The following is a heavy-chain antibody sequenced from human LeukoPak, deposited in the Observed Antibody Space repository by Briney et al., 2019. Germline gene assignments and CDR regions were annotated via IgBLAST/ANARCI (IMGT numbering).Heavy chain of an antibody. V-gene: IGHV4-31*03. D-gene: IGHD6-6*01. CDR2: ISFRGNT. CDR3: ARGPSFGSSSRFDY. CDR1: GGSMSSGGDF. J-gene: IGHJ4*02. Sequence: PSETLSLTCTVSGGSMSSGGDFWSWIRQHPGKGLEWIGYISFRGNTYYNPSLKSRLTISLDTSKSQFSLQLNSVTAADTAVYYCARGPSFGSSSRFDYWGQGTLSPSPQ.